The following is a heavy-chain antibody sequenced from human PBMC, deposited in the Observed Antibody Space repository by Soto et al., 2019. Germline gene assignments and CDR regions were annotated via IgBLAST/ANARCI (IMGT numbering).Heavy chain of an antibody. CDR1: GGTFSSYA. CDR2: IIPIFGTA. Sequence: VASVKVSCKASGGTFSSYAISWVRQAPGQGLEWMGGIIPIFGTANYAQKFQGRVTITADESTSTAYMELSSLRSEDTAVYYCAVATVVVPAAQIGPYGMDVWGQGTTVTVSS. D-gene: IGHD2-2*01. J-gene: IGHJ6*02. V-gene: IGHV1-69*13. CDR3: AVATVVVPAAQIGPYGMDV.